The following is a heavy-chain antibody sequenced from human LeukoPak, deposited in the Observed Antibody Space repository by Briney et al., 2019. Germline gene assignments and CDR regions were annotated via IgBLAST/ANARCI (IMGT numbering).Heavy chain of an antibody. CDR1: GGSISSSSYY. Sequence: PSATLSLTCTVSGGSISSSSYYWGWIRQPPGKGREWIGSIYYSGSTYYNPSLKSRVTISVDTSKNQFSLKLSSVTAADTAVYYCARWAYYDFWSGYHGDAFDIWGQGTMVTVSS. CDR3: ARWAYYDFWSGYHGDAFDI. V-gene: IGHV4-39*01. J-gene: IGHJ3*02. D-gene: IGHD3-3*01. CDR2: IYYSGST.